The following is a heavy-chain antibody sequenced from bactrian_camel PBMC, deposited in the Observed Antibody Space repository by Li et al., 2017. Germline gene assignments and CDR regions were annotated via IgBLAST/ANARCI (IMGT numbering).Heavy chain of an antibody. CDR1: GYTYSTWS. J-gene: IGHJ4*01. CDR3: AADLKRGCYRSDAEWRLSKDAYSY. D-gene: IGHD4*01. Sequence: VQLVESGGGSVQAGGSLRLSCAASGYTYSTWSMGWFRRAPGKEREAVATIDPDSSTTYADSVKGRFTISRANATTLYLQINNLKPEDSAMYYCAADLKRGCYRSDAEWRLSKDAYSYWGQGTQVTV. CDR2: IDPDSST. V-gene: IGHV3S53*01.